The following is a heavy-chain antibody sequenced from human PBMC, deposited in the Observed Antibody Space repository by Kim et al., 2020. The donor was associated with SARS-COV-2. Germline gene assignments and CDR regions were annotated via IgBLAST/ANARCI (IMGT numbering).Heavy chain of an antibody. V-gene: IGHV4-38-2*02. CDR2: IYHSGST. CDR1: GYSISSGYY. CDR3: ARAAYSSGWYPDAFDI. J-gene: IGHJ3*02. D-gene: IGHD6-19*01. Sequence: SETLSLTCTVSGYSISSGYYWGWIRQPPGKGLEWIGSIYHSGSTYYNPSLKSRVTISVDTSKNQFSLKLSSVTAADTAVYYCARAAYSSGWYPDAFDIWGQGTMVTVSS.